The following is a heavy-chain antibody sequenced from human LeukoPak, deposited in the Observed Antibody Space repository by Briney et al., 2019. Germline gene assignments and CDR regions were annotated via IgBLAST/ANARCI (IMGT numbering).Heavy chain of an antibody. D-gene: IGHD3-22*01. J-gene: IGHJ4*02. Sequence: GGSLRLSCAASGFTFSSYAMHWVRQAPGKGLEGVAVISYDGSNKYYADSVKGRFTISRDNSKNTLYLQMNSLRAEDTAVYYCARDHDSSGYYPFDYWGQGTLVTVSS. CDR2: ISYDGSNK. V-gene: IGHV3-30-3*01. CDR1: GFTFSSYA. CDR3: ARDHDSSGYYPFDY.